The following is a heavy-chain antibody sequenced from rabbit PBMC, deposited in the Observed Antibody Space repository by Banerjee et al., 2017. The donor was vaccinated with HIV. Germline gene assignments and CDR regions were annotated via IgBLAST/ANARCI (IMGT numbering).Heavy chain of an antibody. V-gene: IGHV1S45*01. D-gene: IGHD2-1*01. Sequence: QEQLVESGGGLVQPEGSLTLTCKASGIDFSSYYYMCWVRQAPGKGLEWIACIDTGSRGYTWYASWAKGRFTISKTSSTTVTLQMTSLTAADTATYFCARDNAGNAGDGDERYYFDLWGSGTLVTVS. J-gene: IGHJ4*01. CDR3: ARDNAGNAGDGDERYYFDL. CDR2: IDTGSRGYT. CDR1: GIDFSSYYY.